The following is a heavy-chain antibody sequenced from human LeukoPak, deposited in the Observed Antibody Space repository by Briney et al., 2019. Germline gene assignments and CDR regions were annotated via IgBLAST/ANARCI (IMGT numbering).Heavy chain of an antibody. V-gene: IGHV3-7*01. Sequence: GGSLRLSCAASGFTFSNYWMTWVRQAPGKGLEWVANIKPDGSEKYYVDSVKGRFTISRDNAENSLFLQIISLSAVDTAVYYCADCYYDIRSGAHYFHYWGQGSLVTVSS. CDR3: ADCYYDIRSGAHYFHY. CDR1: GFTFSNYW. CDR2: IKPDGSEK. J-gene: IGHJ4*02. D-gene: IGHD3-22*01.